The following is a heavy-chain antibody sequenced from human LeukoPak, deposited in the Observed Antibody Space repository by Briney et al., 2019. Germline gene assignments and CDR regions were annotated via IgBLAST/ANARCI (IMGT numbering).Heavy chain of an antibody. CDR1: GYIFSSYW. D-gene: IGHD3-3*01. J-gene: IGHJ4*02. Sequence: GESLKISFKGSGYIFSSYWIGWVRQMPGKGLELMGIIHPGDSDTRYSPSFQGQVTISVDKSISTAYLQWSSLRASDTAMFYCARSPFYYFDYWGLGTLVTVSS. CDR3: ARSPFYYFDY. CDR2: IHPGDSDT. V-gene: IGHV5-51*01.